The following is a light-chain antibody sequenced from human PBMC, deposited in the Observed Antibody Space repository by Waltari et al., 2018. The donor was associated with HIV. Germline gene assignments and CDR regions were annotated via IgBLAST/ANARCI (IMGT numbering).Light chain of an antibody. J-gene: IGKJ5*01. CDR1: QSITTN. CDR3: KQHDYWPPA. V-gene: IGKV3-15*01. Sequence: IVLTQSPATLSVSPGETATLSCRASQSITTNLAWYQQKPGQAPRLLIYSTFTRATDIPARFSGSGFGTEFTLTISGLQSEDFAVYYCKQHDYWPPAFGQGTRLDIK. CDR2: STF.